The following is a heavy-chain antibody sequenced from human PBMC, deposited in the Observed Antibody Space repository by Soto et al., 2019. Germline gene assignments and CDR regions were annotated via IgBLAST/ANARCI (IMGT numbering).Heavy chain of an antibody. J-gene: IGHJ6*02. V-gene: IGHV4-59*01. CDR2: IYHSGST. D-gene: IGHD3-9*01. CDR3: ARGGRYRYGLDV. CDR1: GGSISNYH. Sequence: PSETLSLTCTVSGGSISNYHWNWIRQPPGKGLEWIGYIYHSGSTYYNPSLKSRVTISVDTSKNQFSLKLTSVTAADTAVYYCARGGRYRYGLDVWGQGTTVTSP.